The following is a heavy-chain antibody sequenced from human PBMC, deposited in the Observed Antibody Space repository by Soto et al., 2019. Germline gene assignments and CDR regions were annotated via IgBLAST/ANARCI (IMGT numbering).Heavy chain of an antibody. CDR2: IYYSGNT. Sequence: SATLSLTCSVSGGSISSGYYYWSWIRQPPGKGLEGIGNIYYSGNTYYNPSLGSRLITSLDASTNQFSLKAGSVTAADTAVYYCVSSSLYGMDVRGQGTTVTVSS. CDR1: GGSISSGYYY. J-gene: IGHJ6*02. V-gene: IGHV4-30-4*01. CDR3: VSSSLYGMDV.